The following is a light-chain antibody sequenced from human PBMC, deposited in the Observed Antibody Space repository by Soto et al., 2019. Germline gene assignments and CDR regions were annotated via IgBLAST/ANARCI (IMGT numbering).Light chain of an antibody. CDR2: DVN. Sequence: QYALTQPASVSGSPGQSITISCTGNSSDVGAYNYVSWYQQHPGKAPKLMIYDVNIRPSGVSNRFSGSKSGNTASLTISGLQAEDEADYYCTSWTTSTTMKFGGGTKVTVL. V-gene: IGLV2-14*01. CDR3: TSWTTSTTMK. J-gene: IGLJ2*01. CDR1: SSDVGAYNY.